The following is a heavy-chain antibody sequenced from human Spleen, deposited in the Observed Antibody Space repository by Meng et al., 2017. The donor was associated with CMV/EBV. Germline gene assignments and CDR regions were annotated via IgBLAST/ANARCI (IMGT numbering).Heavy chain of an antibody. CDR2: IYWDDDK. J-gene: IGHJ4*02. V-gene: IGHV2-5*02. CDR1: FSLGTSGMG. CDR3: AHRDYCSGGTCTFDY. Sequence: FSLGTSGMGVGWIRQPQGKALEWLALIYWDDDKRYSPSLKSRLIITKDTSKNQVVLTMTNMDPVDTATYYCAHRDYCSGGTCTFDYWGQGTLVTVSS. D-gene: IGHD2-15*01.